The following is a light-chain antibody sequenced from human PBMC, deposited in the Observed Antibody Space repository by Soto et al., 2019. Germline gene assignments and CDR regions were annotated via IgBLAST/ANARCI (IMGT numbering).Light chain of an antibody. J-gene: IGKJ4*01. V-gene: IGKV1-39*01. CDR2: GAT. CDR1: QTITTY. CDR3: QQTYNTPRT. Sequence: DIQMTQSPSSLSASVGDRVTITCRASQTITTYLNWYQQRPGKAPKLLIFGATALQGGVPSRFSGSGSGTDFTLTISSLQPEDFATYHCQQTYNTPRTFGGGTKVDIK.